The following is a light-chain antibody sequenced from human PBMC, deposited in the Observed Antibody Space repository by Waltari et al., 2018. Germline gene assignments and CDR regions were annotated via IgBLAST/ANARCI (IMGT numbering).Light chain of an antibody. Sequence: HSALTQPASVSGSPGQSITISCTGTSSDVGGYNYVSWYQQHPGKAPKLMIYDVSNPPQGFSNRLSGSKSGNTASLPISGLQAEDEADYYCSSYISSDTLELFGGGTSLTVL. CDR3: SSYISSDTLEL. J-gene: IGLJ2*01. V-gene: IGLV2-14*03. CDR1: SSDVGGYNY. CDR2: DVS.